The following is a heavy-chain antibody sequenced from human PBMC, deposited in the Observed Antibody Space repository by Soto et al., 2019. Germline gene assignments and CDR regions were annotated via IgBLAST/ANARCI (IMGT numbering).Heavy chain of an antibody. CDR3: ARNLGKGGWNPGLCH. J-gene: IGHJ1*01. CDR1: GYTFTVYY. CDR2: INPKSGGT. Sequence: QVQLVQSGAEVKKPGASVSVSCKASGYTFTVYYMHWVRQAPGQGLEWMGWINPKSGGTMYPQKFTGKVTITWDKSIGKGELGLNRAEFYGKGVYYCARNLGKGGWNPGLCHWGQGTLVTVPS. V-gene: IGHV1-2*02. D-gene: IGHD1-1*01.